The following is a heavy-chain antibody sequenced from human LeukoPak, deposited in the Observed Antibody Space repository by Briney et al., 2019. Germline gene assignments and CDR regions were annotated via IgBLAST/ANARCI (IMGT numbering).Heavy chain of an antibody. J-gene: IGHJ4*02. CDR3: ATSEWRADRFDY. D-gene: IGHD2-8*01. Sequence: GASVKDSCKASGYTFTSYGISWVRQAPGQGLEWMGWISAYNGNTNYAQKPRGRVTMTTDTTTSTAYMELRSLRSDSAAEYYCATSEWRADRFDYWGQGTLVTVSS. V-gene: IGHV1-18*01. CDR2: ISAYNGNT. CDR1: GYTFTSYG.